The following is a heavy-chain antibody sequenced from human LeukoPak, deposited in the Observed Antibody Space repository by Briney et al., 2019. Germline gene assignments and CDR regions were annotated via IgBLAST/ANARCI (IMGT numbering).Heavy chain of an antibody. J-gene: IGHJ3*02. V-gene: IGHV3-30*01. CDR3: AREWTYYYDSSGYLSGAFDI. Sequence: GGSLRLYCAASGFTFSSYAMHWVRQARGKGLEWVAVISYDGSNKYYADSVKGRFTISRDNSKNTLYLQMNSLRAEDTAVYYCAREWTYYYDSSGYLSGAFDIWGQGTMVTVSS. D-gene: IGHD3-22*01. CDR2: ISYDGSNK. CDR1: GFTFSSYA.